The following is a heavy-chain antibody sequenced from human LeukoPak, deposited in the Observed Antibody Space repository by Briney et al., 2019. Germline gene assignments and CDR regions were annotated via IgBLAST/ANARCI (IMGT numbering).Heavy chain of an antibody. V-gene: IGHV1-2*02. CDR2: INPNSGGT. J-gene: IGHJ4*02. CDR1: GYTFTGYY. CDR3: ARVRLSSTSCPIDY. Sequence: ASVKVSCKASGYTFTGYYMHWVRQAPGQGLEWMGWINPNSGGTNYAQKFQGRVTMTRDTSISTAYMELSRLRSDDTAVYYCARVRLSSTSCPIDYWGQGTLVTVSS. D-gene: IGHD2-2*01.